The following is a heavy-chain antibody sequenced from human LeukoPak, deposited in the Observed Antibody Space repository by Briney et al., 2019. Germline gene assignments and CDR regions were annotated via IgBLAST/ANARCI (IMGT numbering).Heavy chain of an antibody. Sequence: GGSLRLSCAASGFTFSSYVMHWVRQAPGKGLEWVAVIWYDGSNKYYADSVKGRFTISRDNSKNTLYLQMNSLRAEDTAVYYCARDRWDSSGWVFDYWGQGTLVTVSS. CDR3: ARDRWDSSGWVFDY. V-gene: IGHV3-33*01. CDR1: GFTFSSYV. CDR2: IWYDGSNK. J-gene: IGHJ4*02. D-gene: IGHD6-19*01.